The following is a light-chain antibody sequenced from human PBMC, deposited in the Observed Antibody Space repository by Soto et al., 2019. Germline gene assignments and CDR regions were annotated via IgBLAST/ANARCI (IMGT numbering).Light chain of an antibody. CDR3: AAWDDTLSGYV. J-gene: IGLJ1*01. V-gene: IGLV1-44*01. CDR1: SSNIGSQT. CDR2: SNN. Sequence: QSALTQPPSASGTPGQRVTISCSGSSSNIGSQTVTWYRQLPGTAPKLLMYSNNQRPSGVPGRFSGSKSGTSASLAISGLQSEDEADYYCAAWDDTLSGYVFGTGTKVTVL.